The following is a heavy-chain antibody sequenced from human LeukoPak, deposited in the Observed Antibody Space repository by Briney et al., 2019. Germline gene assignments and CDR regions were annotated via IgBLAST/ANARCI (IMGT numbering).Heavy chain of an antibody. D-gene: IGHD3-22*01. V-gene: IGHV4-59*12. CDR2: IHYSGST. J-gene: IGHJ4*02. Sequence: PSETLSLTCTVSGGSISSYYWSWVRQPPGKGLEWIGYIHYSGSTNYNPSLKSRVTISVDRSKNQFSLKLSSVTAADTAVYYCARARMYYYDSSGPFFDYWGQGTLVTVSS. CDR1: GGSISSYY. CDR3: ARARMYYYDSSGPFFDY.